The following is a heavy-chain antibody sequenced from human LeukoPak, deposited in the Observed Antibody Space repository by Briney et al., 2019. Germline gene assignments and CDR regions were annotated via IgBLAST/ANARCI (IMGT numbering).Heavy chain of an antibody. CDR3: ARDVRYGDYAGWFDP. V-gene: IGHV3-48*04. D-gene: IGHD4-17*01. J-gene: IGHJ5*02. CDR1: GFTFRDYS. CDR2: ISPTSSNI. Sequence: GGSLRLSCAASGFTFRDYSMNWVRQAPGKGPECVSYISPTSSNIFYVDSVKGRFTISRDNAKNSLYLQMNGLRAEDTAVYYCARDVRYGDYAGWFDPWGQGTLVTVSS.